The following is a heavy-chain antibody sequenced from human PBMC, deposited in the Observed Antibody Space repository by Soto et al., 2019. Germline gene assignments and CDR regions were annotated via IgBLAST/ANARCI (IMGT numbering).Heavy chain of an antibody. J-gene: IGHJ3*02. D-gene: IGHD2-15*01. CDR1: GFTFSSYA. V-gene: IGHV3-23*01. Sequence: GGSLRLSCAASGFTFSSYAMSWVRQAPGKGLEWVSAISGSGGSTYYADSVKGRFTISRDNSKNTLYPQMNSLRAEDTAVYYCAKDLPHLIGYCSGGSCSDAFDIWGQGTMVTVSS. CDR3: AKDLPHLIGYCSGGSCSDAFDI. CDR2: ISGSGGST.